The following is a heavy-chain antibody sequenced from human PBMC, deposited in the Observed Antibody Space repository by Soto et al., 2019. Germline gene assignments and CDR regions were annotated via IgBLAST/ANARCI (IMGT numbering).Heavy chain of an antibody. D-gene: IGHD3-3*01. CDR2: LSASGSRT. J-gene: IGHJ4*02. Sequence: EVQLLESGGGLIQPGGSLRLSCEGTGFTFSSYAMNWVRQVPGKGLEWVAGLSASGSRTFYAESVKGRFTISRDNSKNTVLLQMDSLRAEDAALYFCAKSHTVLVKFDSWGQGTLVTVSS. V-gene: IGHV3-23*01. CDR3: AKSHTVLVKFDS. CDR1: GFTFSSYA.